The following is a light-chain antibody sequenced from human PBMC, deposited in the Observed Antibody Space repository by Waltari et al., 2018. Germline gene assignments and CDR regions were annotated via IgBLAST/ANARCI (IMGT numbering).Light chain of an antibody. CDR3: QQYDSIVLT. J-gene: IGKJ4*01. CDR1: QSVSTTS. CDR2: GAS. Sequence: DIVLTQSPGTLSLSPGERATLSCRASQSVSTTSLNWYQKKPGQAPRLLIYGASSRATGIPDSFSGSGSGTDFTLTISRLEPEDFAVYYCQQYDSIVLTFGGGTRVEI. V-gene: IGKV3-20*01.